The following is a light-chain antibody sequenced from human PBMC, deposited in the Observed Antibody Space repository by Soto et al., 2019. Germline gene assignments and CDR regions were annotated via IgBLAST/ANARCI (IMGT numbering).Light chain of an antibody. CDR2: NDY. CDR1: TSNVGSNL. CDR3: AVWDDSLSGVV. V-gene: IGLV1-47*02. Sequence: QSVLAQPPSASGTPGQRVTISCSGSTSNVGSNLASWYQQLPGSAPKLLIYNDYERPSGVPDRFSGSKSGTSASLGLNGLRSEDEADYFCAVWDDSLSGVVFGGGTKLTVL. J-gene: IGLJ2*01.